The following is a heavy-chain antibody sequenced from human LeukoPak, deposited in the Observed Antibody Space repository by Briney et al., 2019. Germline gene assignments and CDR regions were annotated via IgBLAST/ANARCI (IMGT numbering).Heavy chain of an antibody. Sequence: GGSLRLSCAASGFTFSSYGMHWVRQAPGKGLEWVAVIWYDGSNKYYADSVKGRFTISRDNSKNSLYLQMNSLRTEDTALYYCAKDRPVRGVITAHDAFDIWGQGTMVTVSS. J-gene: IGHJ3*02. D-gene: IGHD3-10*01. V-gene: IGHV3-33*03. CDR3: AKDRPVRGVITAHDAFDI. CDR1: GFTFSSYG. CDR2: IWYDGSNK.